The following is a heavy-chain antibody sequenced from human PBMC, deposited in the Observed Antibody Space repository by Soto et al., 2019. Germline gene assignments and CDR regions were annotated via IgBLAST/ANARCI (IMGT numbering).Heavy chain of an antibody. D-gene: IGHD3-22*01. V-gene: IGHV3-15*01. CDR2: IKSKTDGGTT. CDR1: GFTFSNAW. Sequence: EVQLVESGGGLVKPGGSLRLSCAASGFTFSNAWMSWVRQAPGKGLEWVGRIKSKTDGGTTDYAAPVKGRFTISRDDSKNTLYLQMNSLKTEDTAVYYCTTLSNSYYDSSGYSPFDSWGQGTLVTVSS. CDR3: TTLSNSYYDSSGYSPFDS. J-gene: IGHJ4*02.